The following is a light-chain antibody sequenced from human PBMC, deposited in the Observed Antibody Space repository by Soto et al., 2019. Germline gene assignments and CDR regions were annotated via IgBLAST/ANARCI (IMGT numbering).Light chain of an antibody. V-gene: IGLV2-18*02. J-gene: IGLJ1*01. Sequence: QSVLTQPPSVSGSPGQSVTISCTGTSTDFVSYNRVSWYQQPPGTAPKLMIYEVSKRPSGVPDRFSGSKSGNTASLTISGLQAEDEADYYCNSYTSDYTYVFGTGTKVTVL. CDR3: NSYTSDYTYV. CDR2: EVS. CDR1: STDFVSYNR.